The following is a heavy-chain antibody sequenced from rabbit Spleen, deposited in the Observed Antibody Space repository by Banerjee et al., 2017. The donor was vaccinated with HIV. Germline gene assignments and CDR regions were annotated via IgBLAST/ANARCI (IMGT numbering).Heavy chain of an antibody. CDR2: IDSNDGAT. CDR1: GFSFSSTDY. J-gene: IGHJ2*01. CDR3: ARNYVNAFDP. Sequence: QSLEESGGGLVKPGASLTLTCTASGFSFSSTDYMCWVRQAPGKGLEWIACIDSNDGATDYANWPKGRFTISKTSSTTVTLQMTSLTAADTATYFCARNYVNAFDPWGQGTLVTVS. D-gene: IGHD1-1*01. V-gene: IGHV1S40*01.